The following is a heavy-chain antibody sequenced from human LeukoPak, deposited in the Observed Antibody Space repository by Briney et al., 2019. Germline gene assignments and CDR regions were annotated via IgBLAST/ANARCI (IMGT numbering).Heavy chain of an antibody. CDR2: TYYRSKWYN. V-gene: IGHV6-1*01. J-gene: IGHJ6*02. D-gene: IGHD1-14*01. Sequence: SQTLSLTFAISGDSVSTNSAAWNWIRQSPSRGLEWLGSTYYRSKWYNDYAVSVKSRITINPDTSKNQFSLQLNSVTPEDTAVYYCARDSREVGRYYYGMDVWGQGTTVTVSS. CDR3: ARDSREVGRYYYGMDV. CDR1: GDSVSTNSAA.